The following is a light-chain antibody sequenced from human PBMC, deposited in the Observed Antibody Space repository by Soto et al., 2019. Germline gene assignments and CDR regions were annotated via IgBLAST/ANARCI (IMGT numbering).Light chain of an antibody. J-gene: IGKJ1*01. Sequence: IVVTQSPGTLSLSPGTRATLSCMASKRVNFYLAWYQQKPGQAPRFLISDASSRATDVPDRFSGSGSGTDFTLTITRLEPEDFAVYYCQQYGDSPVTFGQGTKVDIK. CDR3: QQYGDSPVT. V-gene: IGKV3-20*01. CDR1: KRVNFY. CDR2: DAS.